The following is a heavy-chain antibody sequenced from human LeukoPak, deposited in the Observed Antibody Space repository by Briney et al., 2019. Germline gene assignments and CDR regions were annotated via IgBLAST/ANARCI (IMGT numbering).Heavy chain of an antibody. D-gene: IGHD3-16*01. Sequence: SETLSLTCTVSGGSISNYYWSWIRQPPGKGLEWIGYIFYSGSTNYNPSLKSRVTISVDTSKNQFSLKVTSVTAADTAVYYCARGSFGYYYYYGMDVWGQGTTVTVSS. J-gene: IGHJ6*02. CDR2: IFYSGST. CDR1: GGSISNYY. CDR3: ARGSFGYYYYYGMDV. V-gene: IGHV4-59*01.